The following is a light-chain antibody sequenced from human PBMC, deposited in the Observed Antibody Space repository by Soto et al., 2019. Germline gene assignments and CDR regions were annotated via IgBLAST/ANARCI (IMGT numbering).Light chain of an antibody. Sequence: QSVLTQPPSVSGAPGQRVTISCTGSSSNIGAGYDVHWYQQLPDTAPKLLIYDNNSRPSGVPGRFSASKSGTSASLAITGLQAEDEGDYYCQSYDNSLSGSHVIFGGGTKLTVL. CDR2: DNN. CDR1: SSNIGAGYD. J-gene: IGLJ2*01. CDR3: QSYDNSLSGSHVI. V-gene: IGLV1-40*01.